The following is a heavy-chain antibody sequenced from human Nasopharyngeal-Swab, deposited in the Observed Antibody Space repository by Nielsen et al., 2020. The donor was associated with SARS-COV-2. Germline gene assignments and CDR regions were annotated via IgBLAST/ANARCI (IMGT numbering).Heavy chain of an antibody. CDR2: SDPSDSYT. J-gene: IGHJ6*02. CDR3: ARAIIAAAGSYYYGMDV. D-gene: IGHD6-13*01. Sequence: VRQMPGKGMAWMGRSDPSDSYTNYSPSFQGHVTISADKSISTAYLQWSSLKASDTPMYYCARAIIAAAGSYYYGMDVWGQGTTVTVSS. V-gene: IGHV5-10-1*01.